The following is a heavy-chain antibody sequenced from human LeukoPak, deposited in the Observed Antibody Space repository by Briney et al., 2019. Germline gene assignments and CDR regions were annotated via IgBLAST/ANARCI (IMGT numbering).Heavy chain of an antibody. Sequence: SETLSLTCTVSGGSISSYYWSWIRQPPGKGLEWIGYIYYSGSTNYNPSLKSRVTISVDTSKNQFSLTLTSVTAADTAVYYCARYYYDRSAHYSLFDYWGQGILVTVSS. V-gene: IGHV4-59*01. J-gene: IGHJ4*02. D-gene: IGHD3-22*01. CDR2: IYYSGST. CDR1: GGSISSYY. CDR3: ARYYYDRSAHYSLFDY.